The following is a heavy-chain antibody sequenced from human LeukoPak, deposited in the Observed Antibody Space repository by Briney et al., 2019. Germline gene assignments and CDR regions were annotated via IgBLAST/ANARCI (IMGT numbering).Heavy chain of an antibody. CDR1: GYSFTSYW. V-gene: IGHV5-51*01. J-gene: IGHJ5*02. CDR2: FYPGDSDT. D-gene: IGHD5-18*01. Sequence: GESLKISCKGSGYSFTSYWIAWVRQMPGKGLERMGIFYPGDSDTRYSPSFQGQVTISADKSISTAYLQWSSLKASDTAMYYCARVDTAIVTGSGFDPWGQGTLVTVSS. CDR3: ARVDTAIVTGSGFDP.